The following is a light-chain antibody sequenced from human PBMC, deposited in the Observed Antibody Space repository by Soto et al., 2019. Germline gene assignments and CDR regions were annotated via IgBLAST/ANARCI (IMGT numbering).Light chain of an antibody. CDR3: SSYTTSSTRV. CDR1: SSDVGAYDF. Sequence: QSVLTQPASVSGSPGQSITISCTGTSSDVGAYDFVSWYQQHPDKAPKLMIYEVRNRPSGASNRFSGSKSVNTATVTISGLQAEDEADYYCSSYTTSSTRVFGTGTKVTVL. V-gene: IGLV2-14*03. CDR2: EVR. J-gene: IGLJ1*01.